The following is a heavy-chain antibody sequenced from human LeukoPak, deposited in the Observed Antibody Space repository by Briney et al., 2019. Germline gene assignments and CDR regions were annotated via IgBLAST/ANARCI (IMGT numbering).Heavy chain of an antibody. V-gene: IGHV1-2*02. J-gene: IGHJ4*02. CDR1: GYTFTGYF. CDR3: AIHSSGYYFSFDY. CDR2: INPNSGGT. D-gene: IGHD3-22*01. Sequence: ASVKVSCKASGYTFTGYFMHWVRQAPGQGLEWMGWINPNSGGTNYAQKFQGRVTMTRDTSISTAYMELSRLRSDDTAVYYCAIHSSGYYFSFDYWGQGTLVTVSS.